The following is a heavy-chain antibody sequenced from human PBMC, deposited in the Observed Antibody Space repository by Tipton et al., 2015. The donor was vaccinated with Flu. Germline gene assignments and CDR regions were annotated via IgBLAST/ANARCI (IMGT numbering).Heavy chain of an antibody. J-gene: IGHJ6*03. D-gene: IGHD2-2*01. CDR1: GYSFTSYW. Sequence: QSGPEVKKPGESLRISCKGSGYSFTSYWISWVRQMPGKGLEWMGRIDPSDSYTNYSPSFQGHVTISADKSISTAYLQWSSLEASDPAWYYCARAYCSSTSCYLGYYYMDVWGKGTTVTVSS. V-gene: IGHV5-10-1*01. CDR2: IDPSDSYT. CDR3: ARAYCSSTSCYLGYYYMDV.